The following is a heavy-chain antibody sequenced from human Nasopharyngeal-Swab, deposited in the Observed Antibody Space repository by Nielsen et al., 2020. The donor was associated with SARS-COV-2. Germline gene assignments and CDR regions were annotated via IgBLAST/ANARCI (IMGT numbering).Heavy chain of an antibody. D-gene: IGHD3-16*01. J-gene: IGHJ4*02. CDR2: ISAYNGST. V-gene: IGHV1-18*01. CDR1: GYTFTSYG. CDR3: ARPAGGDFAPLGFDY. Sequence: ASVKVSCKASGYTFTSYGISWVRQAPGQGLEWMGWISAYNGSTSYAQKFQGRVTMTRDTSTSTVYMELSSLRSEDTAVYYCARPAGGDFAPLGFDYWGQGTLVTVSS.